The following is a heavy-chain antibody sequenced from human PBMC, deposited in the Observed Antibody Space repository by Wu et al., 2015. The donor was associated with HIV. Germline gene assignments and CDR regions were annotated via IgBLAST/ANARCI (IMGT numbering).Heavy chain of an antibody. CDR2: INPNSGGT. CDR3: ARFREGILNGSGSRNYFGL. J-gene: IGHJ4*02. Sequence: QVQLVQSGAEVKKPGASVKVSCKASGYTFTGYYMHWVRQAPGQGLEWMGWINPNSGGTNYAQKFQGRVTMTRDTSISTAYMELSRLRSDDTAVYYCARFREGILNGSGSRNYFGLLGPGNAGHRLL. D-gene: IGHD3-10*01. V-gene: IGHV1-2*02. CDR1: GYTFTGYY.